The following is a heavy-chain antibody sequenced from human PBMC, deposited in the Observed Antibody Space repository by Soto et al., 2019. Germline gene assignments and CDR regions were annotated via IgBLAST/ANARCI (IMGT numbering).Heavy chain of an antibody. Sequence: SETLSLTCTVSGGSISSSSYYWGWIRQPPGKGLEWIGSISYSGSTYYNPSLKSRVTISVDTSKNQFSLKVGSVTAADTAMYYCARPKTIGAAAGKGWFDPWGQGTLVTVSS. D-gene: IGHD6-13*01. V-gene: IGHV4-39*01. CDR1: GGSISSSSYY. CDR2: ISYSGST. CDR3: ARPKTIGAAAGKGWFDP. J-gene: IGHJ5*02.